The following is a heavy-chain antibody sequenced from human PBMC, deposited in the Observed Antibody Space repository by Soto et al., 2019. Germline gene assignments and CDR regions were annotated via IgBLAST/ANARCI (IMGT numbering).Heavy chain of an antibody. V-gene: IGHV3-30*18. CDR1: GFTFSSYG. D-gene: IGHD3-3*01. Sequence: SLRLSCAASGFTFSSYGMHWVRQAPGKGLEWVAVISYDGSNKYYADSVKGRFTISRDNSKNTLYLQMNSLRAEDTAVYYCAKDRKNVGTDYDFWSGYPTTSFYYYGMDVWGQGTTVTVSS. CDR2: ISYDGSNK. CDR3: AKDRKNVGTDYDFWSGYPTTSFYYYGMDV. J-gene: IGHJ6*02.